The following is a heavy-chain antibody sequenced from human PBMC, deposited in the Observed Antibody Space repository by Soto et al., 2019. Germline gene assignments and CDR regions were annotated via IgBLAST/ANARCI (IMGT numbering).Heavy chain of an antibody. Sequence: GGSLRLSCAASGFTFSSYSMNWGRQAPGKGLEWVSYISSSSSTIYYADSVKGRFTISRDNAKNSLYLQMNSLRAEDTAVYYCARARSSIGFNHYYSMGVWGQGTAVTVSS. CDR2: ISSSSSTI. J-gene: IGHJ6*02. CDR1: GFTFSSYS. V-gene: IGHV3-48*04. D-gene: IGHD3-22*01. CDR3: ARARSSIGFNHYYSMGV.